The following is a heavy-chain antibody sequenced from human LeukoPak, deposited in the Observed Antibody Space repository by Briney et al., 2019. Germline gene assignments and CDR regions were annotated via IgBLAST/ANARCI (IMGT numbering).Heavy chain of an antibody. CDR3: ARTSGERGIAVADIDY. CDR2: IYYSGST. D-gene: IGHD6-19*01. J-gene: IGHJ4*02. CDR1: GGSISSSSYY. V-gene: IGHV4-39*01. Sequence: PSETLSLTCTVSGGSISSSSYYWGWIRQPPRKGLEWIGSIYYSGSTYYNPSLKSRVTISVDTSKNQFSLKLSSVTAADTAVYYCARTSGERGIAVADIDYWGQGTLVTVSS.